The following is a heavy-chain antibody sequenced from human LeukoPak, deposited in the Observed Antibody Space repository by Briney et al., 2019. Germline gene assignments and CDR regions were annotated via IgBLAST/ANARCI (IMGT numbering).Heavy chain of an antibody. CDR3: ARTGLDTMVRGVMYYFDY. J-gene: IGHJ4*02. Sequence: PSETLSLTCAVSGGSISSSNWWSWVRPPPGKGLEWIGEIYHSGSTNYNPSLKSRVTISVDKSKTQFSLKLSSVTAADTAVYYCARTGLDTMVRGVMYYFDYWGQGTLVTVSS. V-gene: IGHV4-4*02. CDR1: GGSISSSNW. CDR2: IYHSGST. D-gene: IGHD3-10*01.